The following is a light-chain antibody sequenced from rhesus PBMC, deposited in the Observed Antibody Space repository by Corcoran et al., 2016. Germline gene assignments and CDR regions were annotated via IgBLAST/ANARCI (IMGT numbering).Light chain of an antibody. CDR3: LPHNSYPYS. V-gene: IGKV1-28*03. CDR1: QGMSSY. CDR2: DAS. Sequence: DIQMTQSPSSLSASVGDTVTITCRASQGMSSYLNWFQQNPGKAPKLLIYDASILESGVPSRFSGSGTGTDFTLTISSLQPEDFAASYCLPHNSYPYSFGQGTKVEIK. J-gene: IGKJ2*01.